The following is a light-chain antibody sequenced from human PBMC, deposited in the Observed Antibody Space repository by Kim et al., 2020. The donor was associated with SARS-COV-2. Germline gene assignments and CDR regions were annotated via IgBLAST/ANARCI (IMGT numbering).Light chain of an antibody. J-gene: IGLJ3*02. V-gene: IGLV7-46*01. CDR3: LLSYSGTWV. Sequence: QAVVTQEASLTVSPGETVTLTCGSGTGAVTSGHYPHWFQQRPGQAPRTLIYDRINKHSWTPARFSGSLLGCKAALTLSGAQPDDEADYYCLLSYSGTWVFGGGTQLTVL. CDR1: TGAVTSGHY. CDR2: DRI.